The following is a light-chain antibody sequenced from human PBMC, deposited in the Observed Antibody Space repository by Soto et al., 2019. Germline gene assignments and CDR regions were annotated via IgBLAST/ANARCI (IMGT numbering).Light chain of an antibody. V-gene: IGKV1-12*01. CDR3: QQANSLPFT. Sequence: DIRMTQSPSSVSAPVGDRVTITCRASQGITTRLAWYQQKPGKAPELLIYAASSLQGGVPSRFSGSGSGTDFTLTISSLQPEDSATYYCQQANSLPFTFGPGTKVEI. CDR1: QGITTR. CDR2: AAS. J-gene: IGKJ3*01.